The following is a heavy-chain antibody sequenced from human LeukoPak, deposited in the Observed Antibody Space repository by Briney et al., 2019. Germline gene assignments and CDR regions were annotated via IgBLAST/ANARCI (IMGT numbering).Heavy chain of an antibody. CDR2: IYPGDSDT. Sequence: KSGESLKISCKGSGFSFSTYWIGWVRQMPGKGLEWMGIIYPGDSDTRCSPSFQGQVTISADKSISTAYLQWSSLKASDTAMYYCARLSWGYGDPITYFDYWGQGTLVTVSS. CDR3: ARLSWGYGDPITYFDY. CDR1: GFSFSTYW. D-gene: IGHD4-17*01. V-gene: IGHV5-51*01. J-gene: IGHJ4*02.